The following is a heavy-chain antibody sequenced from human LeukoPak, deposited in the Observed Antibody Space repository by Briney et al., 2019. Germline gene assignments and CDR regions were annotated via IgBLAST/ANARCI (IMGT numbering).Heavy chain of an antibody. CDR3: AKGGWGRQLWPSTDYYYMDV. D-gene: IGHD5-18*01. Sequence: GGSLRLSCAASGFTFKNYGMHWVRQAPGKGLEWVAVISYDGSNKYYADSVKGRFTISRDNSKNTLYLQMNSLRAEDTAVYYCAKGGWGRQLWPSTDYYYMDVWGKGTTVTVSS. CDR2: ISYDGSNK. J-gene: IGHJ6*03. CDR1: GFTFKNYG. V-gene: IGHV3-30*18.